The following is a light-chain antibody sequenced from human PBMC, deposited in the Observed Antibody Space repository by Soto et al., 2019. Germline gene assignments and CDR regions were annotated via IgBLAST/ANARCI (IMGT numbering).Light chain of an antibody. CDR3: SSSVTGTSSPVV. V-gene: IGLV2-14*03. J-gene: IGLJ2*01. CDR2: GIT. Sequence: QSALTQPASVSGSPGQSITISCTGTSSDVGNSDYVSWYQHHPGKAPKLMISGITNRPSGVSNRFSGSKSGNTASLTISGLQAEDEADYDCSSSVTGTSSPVVFGGGTKLTVL. CDR1: SSDVGNSDY.